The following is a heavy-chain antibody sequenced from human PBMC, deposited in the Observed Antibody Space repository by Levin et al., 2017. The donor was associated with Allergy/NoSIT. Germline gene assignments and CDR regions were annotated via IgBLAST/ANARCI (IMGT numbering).Heavy chain of an antibody. Sequence: PGGSLRLSCAASGFTFSSYSMNWVRQAPGKGLEWVSSISSSSSYIYYADSVKGRFTISRDNAKNSLYLQMNSLRAEDTAVYYCARDRVGYCSSTSCYAYDYGISVWRQGTTVTVSS. J-gene: IGHJ6*02. V-gene: IGHV3-21*01. D-gene: IGHD2-2*01. CDR2: ISSSSSYI. CDR1: GFTFSSYS. CDR3: ARDRVGYCSSTSCYAYDYGISV.